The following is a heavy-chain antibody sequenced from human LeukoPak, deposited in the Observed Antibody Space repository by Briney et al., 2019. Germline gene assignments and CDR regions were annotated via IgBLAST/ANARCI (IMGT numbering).Heavy chain of an antibody. CDR2: IYYSGST. CDR3: ARSSGSYPNYFDY. Sequence: SETLSLTCTVSGGSISSYYWSWIRQPPGEGLEWIGYIYYSGSTNYNPSLKSRVTISVDTSKNQFSLKLSSVTAADTAVYYCARSSGSYPNYFDYWGQGTLVTVSS. J-gene: IGHJ4*02. CDR1: GGSISSYY. V-gene: IGHV4-59*08. D-gene: IGHD1-26*01.